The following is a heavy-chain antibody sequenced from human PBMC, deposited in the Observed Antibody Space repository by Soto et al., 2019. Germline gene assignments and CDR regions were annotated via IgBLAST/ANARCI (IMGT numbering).Heavy chain of an antibody. J-gene: IGHJ3*02. Sequence: AGGSLTLSCAASGFTFSSYAMSWVRQAPGKGLEWVSVISGSGGSTYYADSVKGRFTISRDNSKNTLYLQMNSLRAEDTAVYYCAKDVRGVYNDAFDIWGQGTMVTVSS. CDR2: ISGSGGST. CDR3: AKDVRGVYNDAFDI. V-gene: IGHV3-23*01. CDR1: GFTFSSYA. D-gene: IGHD2-8*01.